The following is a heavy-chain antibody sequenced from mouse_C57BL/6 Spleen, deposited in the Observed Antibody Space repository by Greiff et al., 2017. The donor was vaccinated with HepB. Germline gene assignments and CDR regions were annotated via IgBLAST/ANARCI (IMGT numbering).Heavy chain of an antibody. CDR1: GFSLSTSGMG. Sequence: QVTLKECGPGILQSSQTLSLTCSFSGFSLSTSGMGVSWIRQPSGKGLEWLAHIYWDDDKRYNPSLKSRLTISKDTSRNQVFLKITSVDTADTATYYCARGDYGSSLLFAYWGQGTLVTVSA. V-gene: IGHV8-12*01. J-gene: IGHJ3*01. D-gene: IGHD1-1*01. CDR2: IYWDDDK. CDR3: ARGDYGSSLLFAY.